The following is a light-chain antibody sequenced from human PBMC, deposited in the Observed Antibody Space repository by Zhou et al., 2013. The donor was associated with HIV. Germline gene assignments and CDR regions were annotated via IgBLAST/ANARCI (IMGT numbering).Light chain of an antibody. J-gene: IGKJ5*01. CDR3: QQYNTYPIT. Sequence: DIQMTQSPSTLSASVGDRVTITCRASQSISSWLAWYQQKPGKAPKLLIYKASSLESGVPSRFSGSGSGTAFTLTISSLQPDDFATYYCQQYNTYPITFGQGTRLETK. CDR1: QSISSW. CDR2: KAS. V-gene: IGKV1-5*03.